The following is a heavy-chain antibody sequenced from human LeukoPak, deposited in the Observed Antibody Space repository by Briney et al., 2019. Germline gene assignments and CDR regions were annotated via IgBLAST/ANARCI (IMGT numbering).Heavy chain of an antibody. CDR3: ARGRHCSGGSCYLHYFDY. D-gene: IGHD2-15*01. Sequence: PSQTLSLTCTVSGGSISSGSYYWSWIRQPAGKGLEWIGRIYTSGSSDYNPSLKRRVTISGDTSKNQFSLKLSSVTAADTAVYYCARGRHCSGGSCYLHYFDYWGQGTLVTVSS. J-gene: IGHJ4*02. CDR1: GGSISSGSYY. V-gene: IGHV4-61*02. CDR2: IYTSGSS.